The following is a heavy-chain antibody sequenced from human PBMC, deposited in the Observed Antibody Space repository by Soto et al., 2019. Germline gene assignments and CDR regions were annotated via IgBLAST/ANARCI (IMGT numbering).Heavy chain of an antibody. CDR1: GYSFTSLD. J-gene: IGHJ4*02. CDR3: ARARDYSSYAPFDY. V-gene: IGHV1-8*01. CDR2: MQPSTGRT. Sequence: QVQLVQSGAEVREPGASVKVSCKASGYSFTSLDINWVRQTAGQGLEWMGWMQPSTGRTGYAQKFQGRVTITADESTSTAYMELSSLRSEDTAVYYCARARDYSSYAPFDYWGQGTLVTVSS. D-gene: IGHD4-4*01.